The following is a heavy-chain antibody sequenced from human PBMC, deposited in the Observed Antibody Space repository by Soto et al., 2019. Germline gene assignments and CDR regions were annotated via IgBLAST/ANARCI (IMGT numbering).Heavy chain of an antibody. V-gene: IGHV3-21*01. D-gene: IGHD2-2*01. Sequence: GGSLRLSCAASGFTFSSYSMNWVRQAPGKGLEWVSSISSSSSYIYYADSVKGRFTISRDNAKNSLYLQMNSLRAEDTAVYYCAREMYSDIVVVPAATKHGGLDPWGQGTLVTVYS. J-gene: IGHJ5*02. CDR3: AREMYSDIVVVPAATKHGGLDP. CDR1: GFTFSSYS. CDR2: ISSSSSYI.